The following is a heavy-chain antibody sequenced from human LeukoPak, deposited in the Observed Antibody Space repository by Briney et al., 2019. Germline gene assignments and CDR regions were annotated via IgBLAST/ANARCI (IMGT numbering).Heavy chain of an antibody. CDR3: ASHPWYYYGSGSYYALGY. CDR1: GFTVSSNY. D-gene: IGHD3-10*01. V-gene: IGHV3-53*01. J-gene: IGHJ4*02. Sequence: PGGSLRLSCAASGFTVSSNYMSWVHQAPGKGLEWVSVIYSGGSTYYADSVKGRFTISRDNSKNTLYLQMNSLRAEDTAVYYCASHPWYYYGSGSYYALGYWGQGTLVTFSS. CDR2: IYSGGST.